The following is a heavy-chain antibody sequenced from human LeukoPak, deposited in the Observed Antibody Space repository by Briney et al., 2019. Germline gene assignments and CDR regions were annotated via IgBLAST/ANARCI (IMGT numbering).Heavy chain of an antibody. CDR3: AKSGGLSGSGRLAMDV. Sequence: GGSLRLSCAASGFIFSTYAMSWVRLAPGKGLEWVSGISGSGGSTYYADSVKGRFTSSRDNSNNTLYVQMNSLRVEDTAVYYCAKSGGLSGSGRLAMDVWGQGTTVTVSS. CDR1: GFIFSTYA. CDR2: ISGSGGST. J-gene: IGHJ6*02. V-gene: IGHV3-23*01. D-gene: IGHD3-10*01.